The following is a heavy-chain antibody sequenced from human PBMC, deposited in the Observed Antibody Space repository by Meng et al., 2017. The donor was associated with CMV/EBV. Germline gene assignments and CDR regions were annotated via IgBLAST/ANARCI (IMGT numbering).Heavy chain of an antibody. Sequence: SMKVSCKASGGTFSSYAISWVRQAPGQGLEWMGGIIPILGIANYAQKFQGRVTITADKSTSTAYMELSSLRSEDTAVYYCARAVAGNFDYWGQGTLVTVSS. CDR3: ARAVAGNFDY. J-gene: IGHJ4*02. CDR2: IIPILGIA. CDR1: GGTFSSYA. V-gene: IGHV1-69*10. D-gene: IGHD6-19*01.